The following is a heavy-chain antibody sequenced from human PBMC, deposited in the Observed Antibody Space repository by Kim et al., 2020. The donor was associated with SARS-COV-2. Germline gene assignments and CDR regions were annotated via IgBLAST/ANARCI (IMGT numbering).Heavy chain of an antibody. CDR3: AKGTRSESYSPDY. J-gene: IGHJ4*02. CDR2: IGGSGGRT. CDR1: GFTFSNCA. V-gene: IGHV3-23*01. D-gene: IGHD3-10*01. Sequence: GGSLRLSCAASGFTFSNCAMNWVRQAPGKGLEWVSGIGGSGGRTYFADSVKGRFTISRDNSKNTLYLQMNSLRVEDTAVYYCAKGTRSESYSPDYWGQGTLVTVSS.